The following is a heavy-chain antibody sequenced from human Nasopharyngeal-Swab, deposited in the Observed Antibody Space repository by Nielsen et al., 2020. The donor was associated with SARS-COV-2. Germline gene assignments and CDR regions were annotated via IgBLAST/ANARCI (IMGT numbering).Heavy chain of an antibody. CDR3: ARDQTVTTTSLDY. J-gene: IGHJ4*02. CDR2: ISSSSSTI. Sequence: GESLKISCAASGFTFSSYSMNWVRQAPGKGLEWVSYISSSSSTIYYADSVKGRFTISRGNAKNSLYLQMNSLRDEDTAVYYCARDQTVTTTSLDYWGQGTLVTVSS. D-gene: IGHD4-17*01. CDR1: GFTFSSYS. V-gene: IGHV3-48*02.